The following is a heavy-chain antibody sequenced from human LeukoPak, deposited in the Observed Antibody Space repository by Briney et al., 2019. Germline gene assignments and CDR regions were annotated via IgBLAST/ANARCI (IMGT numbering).Heavy chain of an antibody. V-gene: IGHV1-2*02. Sequence: ASVKVSCKASGYTFTGYYMHWVRQAPGQGLEWMGWINPNSGGTNYAQKFQGRVTMTRDTSISTAYMDLSRLRSDDTAVYYCARGGPHYYYYYMDVWGKGTTVTVSS. CDR2: INPNSGGT. CDR1: GYTFTGYY. CDR3: ARGGPHYYYYYMDV. J-gene: IGHJ6*03.